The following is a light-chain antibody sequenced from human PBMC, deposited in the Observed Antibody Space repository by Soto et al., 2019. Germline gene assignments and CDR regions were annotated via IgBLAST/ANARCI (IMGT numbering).Light chain of an antibody. CDR1: QSVGSN. CDR3: QHYNNWPQIT. J-gene: IGKJ5*01. CDR2: RAS. Sequence: EIVMTQSPATLSVSPGARATLSCRASQSVGSNLAWYQQKPGQAPRLLIHRASTRATGGPARFSGSGSGTQFTLTISSLQSEDFAVYYCQHYNNWPQITFGQGTRLEIK. V-gene: IGKV3-15*01.